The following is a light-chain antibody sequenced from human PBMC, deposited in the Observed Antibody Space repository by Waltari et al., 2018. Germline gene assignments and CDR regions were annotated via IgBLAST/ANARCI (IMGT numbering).Light chain of an antibody. J-gene: IGLJ3*02. CDR1: SSDAGGNAY. CDR2: EVY. Sequence: QSALTQFPSASGPPGQSVTISSTGTSSDAGGNAYIPWYQQHPGNAPKGIMYEVYKRPSGVPDRFSGSKSGNTASLTVSGLQAEDEANYYCSSYAGKYVFGGGTKLTVL. V-gene: IGLV2-8*01. CDR3: SSYAGKYV.